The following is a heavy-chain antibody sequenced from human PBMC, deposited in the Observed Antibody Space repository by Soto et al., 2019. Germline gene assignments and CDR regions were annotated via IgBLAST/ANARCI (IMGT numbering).Heavy chain of an antibody. CDR1: GFTFSSYG. V-gene: IGHV3-33*01. D-gene: IGHD4-17*01. Sequence: QVQLVESGGGVVQPGRSLRPSCAASGFTFSSYGMHWVRQAPGKGLEWVAVTWNDGSNKFYAASVKGRFTISRDNSKNTVFLQMNSLRAEDTAVYYCASAAGNDYGDYLSGRDFDYWGQGTLVTVSS. CDR3: ASAAGNDYGDYLSGRDFDY. J-gene: IGHJ4*02. CDR2: TWNDGSNK.